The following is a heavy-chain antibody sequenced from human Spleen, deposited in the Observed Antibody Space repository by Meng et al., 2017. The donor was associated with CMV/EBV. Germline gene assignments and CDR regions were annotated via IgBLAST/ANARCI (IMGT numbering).Heavy chain of an antibody. CDR1: GYSISSGYY. CDR3: AKFSYSYGYSDY. V-gene: IGHV4-38-2*02. J-gene: IGHJ4*02. Sequence: SETLSLTCTVSGYSISSGYYWGWIRQSPGNGLEWIGNIYHRWNTYYNPSLKSRLTISVDTSNNQFSLRLGSVTAADTAVYYCAKFSYSYGYSDYWGQGTLVTVSS. D-gene: IGHD5-18*01. CDR2: IYHRWNT.